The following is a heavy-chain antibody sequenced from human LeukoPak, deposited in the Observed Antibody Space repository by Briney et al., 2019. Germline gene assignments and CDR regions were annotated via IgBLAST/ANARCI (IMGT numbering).Heavy chain of an antibody. CDR3: ATIRQLEQADY. CDR1: GFTFSSYS. CDR2: ISSSSSTI. D-gene: IGHD6-6*01. V-gene: IGHV3-48*01. J-gene: IGHJ4*02. Sequence: GGSLRLSCAASGFTFSSYSMNWVRQAPGKGLGWVSYISSSSSTIYYADSVKGRFTISRDNAKNSLYLQMNSLRAEDTAAYYCATIRQLEQADYWGQGTLVTVSS.